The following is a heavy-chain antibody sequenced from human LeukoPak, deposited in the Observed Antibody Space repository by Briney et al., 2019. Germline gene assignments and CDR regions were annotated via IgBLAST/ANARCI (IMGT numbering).Heavy chain of an antibody. D-gene: IGHD6-13*01. J-gene: IGHJ6*03. Sequence: ASVKVSCKASGYTFTSYDINWVRQATGQGLEWMGWMNPNSGNTGYAQKFQGRVTITRNTSISTAYMELSSLRSEDTAVYYCARGSDSSSWGWYYYYYYMDVWGKGTTVTVSS. V-gene: IGHV1-8*03. CDR2: MNPNSGNT. CDR3: ARGSDSSSWGWYYYYYYMDV. CDR1: GYTFTSYD.